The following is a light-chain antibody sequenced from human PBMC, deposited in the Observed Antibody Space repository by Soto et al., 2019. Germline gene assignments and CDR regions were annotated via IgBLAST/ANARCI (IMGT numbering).Light chain of an antibody. CDR1: QSVSSSY. J-gene: IGKJ1*01. Sequence: EIVLTQSPGTLSLSPGERATLSCRASQSVSSSYLAWYQQKPGQAPRLIIYDASKRPTGIPERFSGSGSGTDFTLTISSLQSEDFAVYYCQQYNNWPRTFGQGTKVDIK. CDR3: QQYNNWPRT. V-gene: IGKV3-20*01. CDR2: DAS.